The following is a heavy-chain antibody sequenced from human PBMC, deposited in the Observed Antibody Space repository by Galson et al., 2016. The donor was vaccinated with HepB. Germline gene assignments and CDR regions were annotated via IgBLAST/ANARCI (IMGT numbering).Heavy chain of an antibody. V-gene: IGHV3-21*01. D-gene: IGHD2-2*03. CDR2: ISSSGSDI. Sequence: SLRLSCAVSGFTFSRYSMNWVRQAPGKGLEWVSSISSSGSDIYYADSLKGRFTISRDNAKNALYLQMNSLRAEDTAVYYCARVDSTYFDYWGQGTLVTVSS. CDR1: GFTFSRYS. J-gene: IGHJ4*02. CDR3: ARVDSTYFDY.